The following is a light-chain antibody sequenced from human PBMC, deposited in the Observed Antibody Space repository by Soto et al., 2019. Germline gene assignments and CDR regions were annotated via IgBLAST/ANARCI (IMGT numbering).Light chain of an antibody. CDR1: QSISVW. CDR3: QQYNAYPWT. CDR2: KAS. Sequence: DIQMTQSPSTLSASIGDRVTITCRANQSISVWLAWYQQKPGKAPKLLIYKASTLESGVPSNFSGSGSGTEFSLTISSLQPEDFATYYCQQYNAYPWTFGQGTKVDIK. J-gene: IGKJ1*01. V-gene: IGKV1-5*03.